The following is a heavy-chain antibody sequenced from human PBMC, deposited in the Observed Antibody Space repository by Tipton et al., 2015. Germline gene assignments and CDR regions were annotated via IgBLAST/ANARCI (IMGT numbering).Heavy chain of an antibody. V-gene: IGHV5-51*01. J-gene: IGHJ4*02. CDR3: ARLDSGSYGY. D-gene: IGHD1-26*01. CDR2: IYPGDSET. Sequence: QSGAEVKKAGESLKISCKGSGYRFTDYWIAWVRQMPGKGLEWMGIIYPGDSETRYSPSFQGQVTISADRSINTAYLEWSSLKASDTAMYYCARLDSGSYGYWGQGTLVTVSS. CDR1: GYRFTDYW.